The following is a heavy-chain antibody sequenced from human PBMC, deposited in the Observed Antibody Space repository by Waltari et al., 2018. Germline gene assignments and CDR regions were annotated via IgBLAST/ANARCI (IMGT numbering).Heavy chain of an antibody. CDR2: ISYDGSNK. CDR1: LFTFIIYS. V-gene: IGHV3-30-3*01. D-gene: IGHD1-7*01. Sequence: HPFISLILSFSSSLFTFIIYSIHFFLHSPFKGLEWVAVISYDGSNKYYADSVKGRFTISRDNSKNTLYLQMNSLRAEDTAVYYCARDNMELGWAFEYWGQGTLVTVSS. CDR3: ARDNMELGWAFEY. J-gene: IGHJ4*02.